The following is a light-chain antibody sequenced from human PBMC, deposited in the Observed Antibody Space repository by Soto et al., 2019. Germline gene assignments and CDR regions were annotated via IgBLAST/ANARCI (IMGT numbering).Light chain of an antibody. CDR3: QQYSSFSRT. V-gene: IGKV1-5*01. J-gene: IGKJ1*01. Sequence: DIQMTQSPSTLSASVGDRFTITCLASQTISTWLAWYQQKPGKAPELLIYDASTLESGVPSRFSGSGSGTEFSLTISSLQPDDFATFYCQQYSSFSRTFGQGTKVDI. CDR1: QTISTW. CDR2: DAS.